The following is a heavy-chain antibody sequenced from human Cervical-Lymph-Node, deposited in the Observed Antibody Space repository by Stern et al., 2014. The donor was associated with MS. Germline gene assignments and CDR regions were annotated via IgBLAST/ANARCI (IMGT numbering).Heavy chain of an antibody. CDR1: GFTFSVYG. D-gene: IGHD3-3*01. J-gene: IGHJ5*02. CDR3: TKRESDFWSGGSDP. CDR2: ISYDGSNK. Sequence: VQLVESGGGVVQPGRSLRLSCAASGFTFSVYGMHWVRQAPGKGLEWVALISYDGSNKSYADSVKGRFTISRDNSKDTLYLQMNSLRSEDTAVYYCTKRESDFWSGGSDPWGQGTLVTVSS. V-gene: IGHV3-30*18.